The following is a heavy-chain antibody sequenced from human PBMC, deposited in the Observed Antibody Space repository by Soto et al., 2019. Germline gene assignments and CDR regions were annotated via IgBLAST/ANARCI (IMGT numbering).Heavy chain of an antibody. CDR2: INAGNVNT. D-gene: IGHD2-2*01. CDR3: PRDMGQHLDMMSYYYAMDA. V-gene: IGHV1-3*01. J-gene: IGHJ6*02. CDR1: GYSFNTYA. Sequence: QVQLVQSGAEVKKPGASVKVSCKASGYSFNTYAMHWVRQAPGQRLEWLAWINAGNVNTKYSQKFQGRLTVTRDTSVSTAYIELSSLTYEDTAVYYGPRDMGQHLDMMSYYYAMDAWGQGTKVTVSS.